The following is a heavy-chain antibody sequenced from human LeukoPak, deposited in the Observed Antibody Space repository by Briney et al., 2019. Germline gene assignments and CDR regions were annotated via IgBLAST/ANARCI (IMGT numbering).Heavy chain of an antibody. CDR3: AATIAADTVYYGMDV. Sequence: GASVKVSCKASGFTFTSSAMQWVRQARGQRLEWIGWIVVGSSNTNYAQKFQERVTITWDMSTSTAYTELSSLRSEDTAVYYCAATIAADTVYYGMDVWGQGTTVTVSS. D-gene: IGHD6-13*01. CDR2: IVVGSSNT. V-gene: IGHV1-58*02. CDR1: GFTFTSSA. J-gene: IGHJ6*02.